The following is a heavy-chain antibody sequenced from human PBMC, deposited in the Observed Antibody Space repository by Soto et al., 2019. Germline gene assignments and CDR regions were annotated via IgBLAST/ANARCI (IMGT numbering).Heavy chain of an antibody. D-gene: IGHD3-10*01. J-gene: IGHJ6*02. CDR3: AKDLGSGKPYYYYAMDV. CDR1: GVIFSRYG. CDR2: ISYDGSNK. Sequence: GQLVASGGGVVQPGTSLRLSCEASGVIFSRYGMHWVRQAPGKGLELVSVISYDGSNKYYAESVKGRFIISRDKSENTLYLQMNSLRAEDTAVYYCAKDLGSGKPYYYYAMDVWGQGTTVTVSS. V-gene: IGHV3-30*18.